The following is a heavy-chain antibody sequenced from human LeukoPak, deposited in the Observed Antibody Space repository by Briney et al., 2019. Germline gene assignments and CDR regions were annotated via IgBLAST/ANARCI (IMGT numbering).Heavy chain of an antibody. V-gene: IGHV1-2*02. CDR2: INPNSGGT. D-gene: IGHD4-17*01. CDR1: GYTFTGYY. J-gene: IGHJ4*02. CDR3: ARVYEDDYGDFFDY. Sequence: GASVKVSCKASGYTFTGYYMHWVRQAPGQGLEWMGWINPNSGGTNYEQKFQGRVTMTRDTSISPAYMELRRLRSDDTAVYYCARVYEDDYGDFFDYWRQGTLVIVSS.